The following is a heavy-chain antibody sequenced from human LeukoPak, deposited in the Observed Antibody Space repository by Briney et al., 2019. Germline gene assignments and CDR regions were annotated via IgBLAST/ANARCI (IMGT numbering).Heavy chain of an antibody. D-gene: IGHD4-17*01. CDR2: IVVGSGNT. CDR1: GFTFTSSA. V-gene: IGHV1-58*02. CDR3: ATPRDGDYQNDPFDI. J-gene: IGHJ3*02. Sequence: ASVQVSCKASGFTFTSSAMQWVRQARGQRLEWIGWIVVGSGNTNYAQKFQERVTITRDMSTSTAYMELSSLRSEDTAAYYCATPRDGDYQNDPFDIWGQGTMVTVSS.